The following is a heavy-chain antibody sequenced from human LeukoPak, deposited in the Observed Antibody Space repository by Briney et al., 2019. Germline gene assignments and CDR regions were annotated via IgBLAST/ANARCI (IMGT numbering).Heavy chain of an antibody. CDR1: GGSISSGDYY. Sequence: SETLSLTCTVSGGSISSGDYYWSWIRHPPGKGLEWIGYIYYSGSTYYNPSLKSRVTISVDTSKNQFSLKLSSVTATDTAVYYCARDLAYCGGDCYSQYNWFDPWGQGTLVTVSS. V-gene: IGHV4-30-4*01. J-gene: IGHJ5*02. D-gene: IGHD2-21*02. CDR3: ARDLAYCGGDCYSQYNWFDP. CDR2: IYYSGST.